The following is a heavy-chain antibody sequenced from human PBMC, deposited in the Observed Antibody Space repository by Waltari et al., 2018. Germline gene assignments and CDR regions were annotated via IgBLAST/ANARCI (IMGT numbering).Heavy chain of an antibody. Sequence: EVQLVESGGGLAQPGGSLRLSCAASGLSFSNYWMTWVRQASGKGREWVANIKQDGSEKDYMDSVKGRFTISRDNAKNSLYLQMNNLRVEDTAVYYCTRGGRDSSWYWRDWGQGTLVTVSS. D-gene: IGHD6-13*01. V-gene: IGHV3-7*01. CDR1: GLSFSNYW. CDR3: TRGGRDSSWYWRD. CDR2: IKQDGSEK. J-gene: IGHJ4*02.